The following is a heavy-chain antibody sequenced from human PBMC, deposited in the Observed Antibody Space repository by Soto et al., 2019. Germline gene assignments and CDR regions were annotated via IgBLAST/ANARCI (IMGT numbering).Heavy chain of an antibody. CDR2: ISNTGSAV. D-gene: IGHD5-18*01. Sequence: GGSLRLSCAASAFTFSDYFMSWIRQAPGKGLEWISYISNTGSAVYYAASVKGRFTISRDNAKNSLHLQMNSLRAEDTAIYYCARSFKNGYAPFDYWGQGTLVTVSS. J-gene: IGHJ4*02. V-gene: IGHV3-11*01. CDR1: AFTFSDYF. CDR3: ARSFKNGYAPFDY.